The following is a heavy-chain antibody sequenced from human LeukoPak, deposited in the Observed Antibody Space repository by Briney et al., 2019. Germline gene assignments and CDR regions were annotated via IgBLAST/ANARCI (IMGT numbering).Heavy chain of an antibody. Sequence: PSETLFLTCTVSGGSISSYYWSWIRQPAGKGLEWIGRIYTSRSTNYNPSLKSRVTMSVDTSKNQFSLKLSSVTAADTAVYYCARVATGYCSSTSCVPGDYYYYYMDVWGKGTTVTVSS. D-gene: IGHD2-2*01. CDR1: GGSISSYY. J-gene: IGHJ6*03. CDR3: ARVATGYCSSTSCVPGDYYYYYMDV. V-gene: IGHV4-4*07. CDR2: IYTSRST.